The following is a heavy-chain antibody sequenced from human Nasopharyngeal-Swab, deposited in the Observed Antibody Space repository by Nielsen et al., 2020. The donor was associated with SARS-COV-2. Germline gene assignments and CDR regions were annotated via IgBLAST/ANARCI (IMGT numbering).Heavy chain of an antibody. J-gene: IGHJ6*02. Sequence: GEALKISCAASGFTFSSYSMNWVRQAPGKGLEWVSYISSSSSTIYYADSVKGRFTISRGNAKNSQYLQMNSLRAEDTAVYYCASTLDVDTAMVVTLYYYYGMDVWGQGTTVAVSS. CDR1: GFTFSSYS. D-gene: IGHD5-18*01. V-gene: IGHV3-48*04. CDR2: ISSSSSTI. CDR3: ASTLDVDTAMVVTLYYYYGMDV.